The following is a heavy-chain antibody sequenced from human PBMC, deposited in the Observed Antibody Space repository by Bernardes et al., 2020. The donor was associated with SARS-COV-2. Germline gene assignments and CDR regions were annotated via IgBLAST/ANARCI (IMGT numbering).Heavy chain of an antibody. D-gene: IGHD6-19*01. CDR3: ARHDLPSGARDNWFDP. CDR2: IYYSGST. CDR1: GGSISSSSYY. V-gene: IGHV4-39*01. Sequence: SETLSLTCTVSGGSISSSSYYWGWIRQPPGKGLEWIGSIYYSGSTYYNPSLKSRVTISVDTSKNQFSLKLSSVTAADTAVYYCARHDLPSGARDNWFDPWGQGTLVTVSS. J-gene: IGHJ5*02.